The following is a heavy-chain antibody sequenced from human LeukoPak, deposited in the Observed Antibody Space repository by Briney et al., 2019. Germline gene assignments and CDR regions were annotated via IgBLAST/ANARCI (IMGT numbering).Heavy chain of an antibody. CDR3: VRLGNYGVDV. CDR2: IYPSDSDT. V-gene: IGHV5-51*01. Sequence: GESLKISCQGSGYSFTSHWIGWVRQMPGKGLEWMGIIYPSDSDTRYSPSFQGQVTISGDKSIGTAYLQWSSLKASDTAMYYCVRLGNYGVDVWGQGTTVTVSS. CDR1: GYSFTSHW. J-gene: IGHJ6*02.